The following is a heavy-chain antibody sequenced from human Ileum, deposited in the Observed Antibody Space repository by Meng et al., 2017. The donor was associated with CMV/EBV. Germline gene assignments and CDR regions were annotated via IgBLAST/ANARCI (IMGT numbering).Heavy chain of an antibody. Sequence: QVQLVQSGAEVKEPGASVMVSCKTSGYTFSTYTILWVRQAPGQRLEWMGWINAGNGNTKYPQKFQGRVTITRDAYASTAYMELSSLRSEDTSVYYCAREISRDDYNRYFDYWGQGTLVTVSS. CDR1: GYTFSTYT. CDR2: INAGNGNT. D-gene: IGHD5-24*01. V-gene: IGHV1-3*01. J-gene: IGHJ4*02. CDR3: AREISRDDYNRYFDY.